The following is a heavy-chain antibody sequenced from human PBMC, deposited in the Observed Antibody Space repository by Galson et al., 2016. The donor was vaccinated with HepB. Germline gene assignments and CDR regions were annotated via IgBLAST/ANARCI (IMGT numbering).Heavy chain of an antibody. CDR1: GFTFSRSD. CDR2: TWSDGSNR. J-gene: IGHJ5*02. V-gene: IGHV3-33*01. D-gene: IGHD6-19*01. Sequence: SLRLSCAVSGFTFSRSDMHWVRQAPGKGLEWVAVTWSDGSNRYYADSVQGRFTISRDNSKNTLFLQMNSLRAEDTAVYFCARDPHASGWAAYHFDAWGQGTLVTVSS. CDR3: ARDPHASGWAAYHFDA.